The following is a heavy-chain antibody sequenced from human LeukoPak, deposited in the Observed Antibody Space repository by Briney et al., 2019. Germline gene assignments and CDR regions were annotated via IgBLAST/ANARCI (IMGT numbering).Heavy chain of an antibody. V-gene: IGHV4-34*01. J-gene: IGHJ4*02. CDR2: INHSGST. CDR3: ARLQYSSSWEGFDY. CDR1: GGSFSGYY. D-gene: IGHD6-13*01. Sequence: KSSETLSLTCAVYGGSFSGYYWSWIRQPPGKGLEWIGEINHSGSTNYNPSLKSRVTISVDTSKNQFSLKLSSVTAADTAVYYCARLQYSSSWEGFDYWGQGTLVTVSS.